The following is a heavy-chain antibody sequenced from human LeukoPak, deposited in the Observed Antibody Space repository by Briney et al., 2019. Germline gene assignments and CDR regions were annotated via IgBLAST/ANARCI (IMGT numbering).Heavy chain of an antibody. CDR1: GGSFSGYY. CDR2: INHSGST. V-gene: IGHV4-34*01. Sequence: SETLSLTCAVYGGSFSGYYWSWIRQPPGKGLEWIGEINHSGSTNYNPSLKSRVTISVDTSKNQFSLKLSSVTAADTAVYYCARGDRSSQTSPFDYWGQGTLVTVSS. J-gene: IGHJ4*02. CDR3: ARGDRSSQTSPFDY. D-gene: IGHD6-13*01.